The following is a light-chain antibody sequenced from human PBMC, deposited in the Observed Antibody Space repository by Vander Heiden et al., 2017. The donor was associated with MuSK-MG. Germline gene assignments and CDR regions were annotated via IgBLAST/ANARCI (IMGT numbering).Light chain of an antibody. CDR1: QDIRND. CDR3: QQDDRSPYT. J-gene: IGKJ2*01. CDR2: DSS. Sequence: DIQMTQSPSSLSASVGERVTITCQASQDIRNDLNWYQQRPGKAPKLLISDSSNLQTGVPSRFRGSGSGTHFSFTINGLQPDDIATYYCQQDDRSPYTFGLGTKLEIK. V-gene: IGKV1-33*01.